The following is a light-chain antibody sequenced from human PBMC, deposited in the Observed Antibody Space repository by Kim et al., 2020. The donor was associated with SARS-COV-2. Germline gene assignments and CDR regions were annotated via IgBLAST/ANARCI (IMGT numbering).Light chain of an antibody. J-gene: IGLJ2*01. CDR1: ALPKQY. CDR3: QSADSSGTYEV. V-gene: IGLV3-25*03. Sequence: YELTQPPSVSVSLGQTARITCSGDALPKQYAYWYQQKPGQAPVLVIYKDSERPSGIPERFSGSSSGTTVTLTISGVQAEDEADYYCQSADSSGTYEVFGGGTQLTVL. CDR2: KDS.